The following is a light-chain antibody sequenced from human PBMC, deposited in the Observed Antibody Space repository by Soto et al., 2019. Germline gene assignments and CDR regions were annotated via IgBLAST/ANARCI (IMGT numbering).Light chain of an antibody. V-gene: IGKV1-12*01. Sequence: DIPLTQSPSYVSASVGDRVTITCRASQGIKNWLAWYQQKPGKAPNLLIYTGSSLQSGVPSRFSGSGSGTDFTLTINSLQPEDFATYYCQQAASFPITFGQGTRLEI. CDR2: TGS. J-gene: IGKJ5*01. CDR3: QQAASFPIT. CDR1: QGIKNW.